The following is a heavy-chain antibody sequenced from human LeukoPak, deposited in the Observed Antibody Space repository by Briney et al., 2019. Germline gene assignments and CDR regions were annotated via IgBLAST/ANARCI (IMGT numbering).Heavy chain of an antibody. CDR1: GGSISSVSYY. V-gene: IGHV4-61*02. D-gene: IGHD3-10*02. CDR3: ARAITMIGGFDY. J-gene: IGHJ4*02. CDR2: IYTSRST. Sequence: SETLSLTCSVSGGSISSVSYYWGWIRQPAGKGLEWIGRIYTSRSTNYNPSLKSRVTISVDTSKNQFSLKLSSVTAADTAVYYCARAITMIGGFDYWGQGTLVTVSS.